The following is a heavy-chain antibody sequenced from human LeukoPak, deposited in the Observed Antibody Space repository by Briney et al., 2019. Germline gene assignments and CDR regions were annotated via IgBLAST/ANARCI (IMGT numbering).Heavy chain of an antibody. CDR3: ASSNFRDDSSGYYPSYFDY. Sequence: GRSLRLSCAASGFTFSSYAMHWVRQAPGKGLEWVAVISYDGSNKYYADSVKGRFTISRDNSKNTLYLQMNSLRAEDTAVYYCASSNFRDDSSGYYPSYFDYWGQGTLVTVSS. J-gene: IGHJ4*02. CDR2: ISYDGSNK. CDR1: GFTFSSYA. V-gene: IGHV3-30*04. D-gene: IGHD3-22*01.